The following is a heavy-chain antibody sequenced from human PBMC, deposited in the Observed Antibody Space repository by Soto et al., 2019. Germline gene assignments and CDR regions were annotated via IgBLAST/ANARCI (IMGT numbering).Heavy chain of an antibody. CDR2: ISYDGSNK. V-gene: IGHV3-30-3*01. CDR3: ARDRGVIIYYYYGMDV. D-gene: IGHD3-10*01. J-gene: IGHJ6*02. CDR1: GFTFSSYA. Sequence: GESLKISCAASGFTFSSYAMHWVRQAPGKGLEWVAVISYDGSNKYYADSVKGRFTISRDNSKNTLYLQMNSLRAEDTAVYYCARDRGVIIYYYYGMDVWGQGTTVTVSS.